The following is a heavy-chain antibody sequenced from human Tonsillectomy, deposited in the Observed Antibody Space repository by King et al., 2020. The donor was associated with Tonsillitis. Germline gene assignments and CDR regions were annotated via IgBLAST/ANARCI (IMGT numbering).Heavy chain of an antibody. CDR3: ARVGEGGPSSYYGMDV. CDR1: GDNFSNYA. Sequence: VQLVESGAEVKKPGFSVKVSCKASGDNFSNYAISWVRQAPVQGLEWMGVIIPMFDTTHYAQKLQGRVTITADESRRTAYLELSSLGSEDTGVYYCARVGEGGPSSYYGMDVWGQGTTVTVSS. J-gene: IGHJ6*02. V-gene: IGHV1-69*01. CDR2: IIPMFDTT. D-gene: IGHD3-16*01.